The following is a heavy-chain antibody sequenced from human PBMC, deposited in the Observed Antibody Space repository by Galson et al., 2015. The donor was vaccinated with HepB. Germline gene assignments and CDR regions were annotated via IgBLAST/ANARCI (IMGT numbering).Heavy chain of an antibody. J-gene: IGHJ4*02. CDR2: ISYDGSNK. CDR3: ARDGGVWAGGYCSSTSCFEGGIAAAGHFDY. Sequence: SLRLSCAASGFTFSSYAMHWVRQAPGKGLEWVAVISYDGSNKYYADSVKGRFTISRDNSKNTLYLQMNSLRAEDTAVYYCARDGGVWAGGYCSSTSCFEGGIAAAGHFDYWGQGTLVTVSS. V-gene: IGHV3-30-3*01. CDR1: GFTFSSYA. D-gene: IGHD2-2*01.